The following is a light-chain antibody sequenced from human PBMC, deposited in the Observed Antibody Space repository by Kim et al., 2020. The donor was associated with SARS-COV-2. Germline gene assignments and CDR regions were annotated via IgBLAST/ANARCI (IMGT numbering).Light chain of an antibody. CDR3: QTWGTGILV. CDR2: LNSDGSH. V-gene: IGLV4-69*01. J-gene: IGLJ1*01. CDR1: RGHSSYA. Sequence: ASVKLTCTLSRGHSSYAIAWHQQQPEKGPRYLMKLNSDGSHSKGDGIPDRFSGSSSGAERYLTISSLQSEDEADYYCQTWGTGILVFGTGTKVTVL.